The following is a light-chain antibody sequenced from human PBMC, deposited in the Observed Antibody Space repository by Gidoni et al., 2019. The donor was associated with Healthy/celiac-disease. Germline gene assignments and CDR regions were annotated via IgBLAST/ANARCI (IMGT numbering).Light chain of an antibody. CDR3: MQALQTPPRH. CDR2: LGS. J-gene: IGKJ2*01. Sequence: DIVMTQSPLSLPVTPGEPASISCRSSQSLLHSNGYNYLDWYLQKPGQSPQLLIYLGSNRASGVPDRFSGSGSGTDFTLKISRVEAEDVGVYYCMQALQTPPRHFGQGTKLEIK. CDR1: QSLLHSNGYNY. V-gene: IGKV2-28*01.